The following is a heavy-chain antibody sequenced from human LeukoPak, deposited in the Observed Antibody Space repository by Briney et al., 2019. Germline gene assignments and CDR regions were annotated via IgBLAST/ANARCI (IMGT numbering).Heavy chain of an antibody. CDR2: ISGSSGST. Sequence: PGGSLRLSCAASGFTFSSYAMSWVRQAPGKGLEWVSAISGSSGSTYYADSVKGRFTISRDNAKNSLYLQMNSLRAEDTALYYCAKLLSQEAFDIWGQGTMVTVSS. V-gene: IGHV3-23*01. CDR1: GFTFSSYA. D-gene: IGHD2/OR15-2a*01. CDR3: AKLLSQEAFDI. J-gene: IGHJ3*02.